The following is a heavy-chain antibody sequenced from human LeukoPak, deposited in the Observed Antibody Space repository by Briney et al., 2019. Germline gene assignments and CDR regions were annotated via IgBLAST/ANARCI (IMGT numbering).Heavy chain of an antibody. D-gene: IGHD3-22*01. V-gene: IGHV4-39*07. CDR1: GGSVSSSYYF. Sequence: SETLSLTCTVSGGSVSSSYYFWGWIRQPPGKGLEWIGSIYYSGSTYYNPSLKSRVTISVDTSKNQFSLKLSSVTAADTAVYYCAREPEYYYDSSGSWGIWGQGTMVTVSS. J-gene: IGHJ3*02. CDR2: IYYSGST. CDR3: AREPEYYYDSSGSWGI.